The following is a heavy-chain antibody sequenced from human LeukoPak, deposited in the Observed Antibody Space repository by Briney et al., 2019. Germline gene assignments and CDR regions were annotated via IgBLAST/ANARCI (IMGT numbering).Heavy chain of an antibody. CDR2: IYYSGST. CDR3: ARDDYGGNTGDY. V-gene: IGHV4-39*02. J-gene: IGHJ4*02. CDR1: GGSISSYY. D-gene: IGHD4-23*01. Sequence: SETLSLTCTVSGGSISSYYWSWIRQPPGKGLEWIGSIYYSGSTYYNPSLKSRVTISVDTSKNQFSLKLRSVTAADTAVYYCARDDYGGNTGDYWGQGTLVTVSS.